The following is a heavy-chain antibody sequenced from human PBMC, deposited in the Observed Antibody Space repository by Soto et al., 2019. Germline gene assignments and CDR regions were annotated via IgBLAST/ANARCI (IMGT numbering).Heavy chain of an antibody. Sequence: SVKVSCKASGYTFTRYAMNWVRQAPGQGLEWMGWISAYNGNTNYAQKLQGRVTMTTDTSTSTAYMELRSLRSDDTAVYYCARDYITIFGVVKGWFDPWGQGTLVTVSS. D-gene: IGHD3-3*01. CDR3: ARDYITIFGVVKGWFDP. CDR1: GYTFTRYA. CDR2: ISAYNGNT. J-gene: IGHJ5*02. V-gene: IGHV1-18*01.